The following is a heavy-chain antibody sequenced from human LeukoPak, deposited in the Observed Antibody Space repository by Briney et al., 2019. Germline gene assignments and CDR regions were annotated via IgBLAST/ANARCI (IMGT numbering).Heavy chain of an antibody. CDR1: GFTVSSNY. CDR2: IYSGGST. D-gene: IGHD3-10*01. CDR3: ARGAESYGYYMDV. V-gene: IGHV3-53*01. Sequence: GGSLRLSCAASGFTVSSNYMSWVRQAPGKGLEWVSVIYSGGSTYYADSVKGRFTISRDNSKNTLYLQMNSLRAEDTAVYYCARGAESYGYYMDVWGKGTTVTVSS. J-gene: IGHJ6*03.